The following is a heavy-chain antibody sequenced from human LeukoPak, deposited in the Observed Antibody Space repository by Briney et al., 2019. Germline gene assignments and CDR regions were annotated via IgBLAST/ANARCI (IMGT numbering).Heavy chain of an antibody. J-gene: IGHJ6*03. Sequence: PSETLSLTCSDSGDSISTSSYYWGWIRQPPGKGLEWIGTIYYSGSTYYNPSLTNRVTISVDTSKNQFSLKLSSVTAADTAVYYCARHKGYYYSYMDVWGKGTTVTISS. CDR1: GDSISTSSYY. CDR2: IYYSGST. CDR3: ARHKGYYYSYMDV. V-gene: IGHV4-39*01.